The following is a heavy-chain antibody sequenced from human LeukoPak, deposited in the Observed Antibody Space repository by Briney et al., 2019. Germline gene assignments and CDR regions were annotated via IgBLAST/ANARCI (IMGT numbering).Heavy chain of an antibody. CDR1: GFTFSSYA. D-gene: IGHD2-2*01. V-gene: IGHV3-23*01. CDR2: ISGSGGST. CDR3: AKAIRGIVVVPAAIDDYFDY. Sequence: PGGFLRLSCAASGFTFSSYAMSWVRQAPGKGLGWVSAISGSGGSTYYADSVKGRFTISRDNSKNTLYLQMNSLRAEDTAVYYCAKAIRGIVVVPAAIDDYFDYWGQGTLVTVSS. J-gene: IGHJ4*02.